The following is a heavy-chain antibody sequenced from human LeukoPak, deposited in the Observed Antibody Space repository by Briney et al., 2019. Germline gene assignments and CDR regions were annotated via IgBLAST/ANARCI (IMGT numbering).Heavy chain of an antibody. V-gene: IGHV3-21*01. J-gene: IGHJ6*02. D-gene: IGHD2-2*01. CDR2: ISSSSSYI. CDR3: ARVASGYCSSTSCSLYYYYYGMDV. CDR1: GFTFSSYS. Sequence: PGGSLRLSCAAAGFTFSSYSMNWVRQAPGKGLEWVSSISSSSSYIYYADSVKGRFTISRDNAKNSLYLQMNSLRAEGTAVYYCARVASGYCSSTSCSLYYYYYGMDVWGQGTTVTVSS.